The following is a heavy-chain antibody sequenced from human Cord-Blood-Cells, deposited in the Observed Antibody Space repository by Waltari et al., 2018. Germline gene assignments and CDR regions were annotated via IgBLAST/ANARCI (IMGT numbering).Heavy chain of an antibody. Sequence: QVTLKVSGPALVKPTPTLPLTCTSSGFSLSTSGCRVSWILHPPGKALEWLARIDSDVDKFYSTSLKTRLTSSKDTTKNPVVLTMTNMDPVDTTTYYCARTNPYSSSSYYFDYWGQGTLVTVSS. D-gene: IGHD6-13*01. V-gene: IGHV2-70*04. J-gene: IGHJ4*02. CDR2: IDSDVDK. CDR1: GFSLSTSGCR. CDR3: ARTNPYSSSSYYFDY.